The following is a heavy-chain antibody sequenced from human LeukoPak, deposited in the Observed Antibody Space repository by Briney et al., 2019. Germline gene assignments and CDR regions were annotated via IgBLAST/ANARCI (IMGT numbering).Heavy chain of an antibody. CDR1: GFTFSSYW. D-gene: IGHD3-16*01. CDR3: AREIMITFGGPFDY. Sequence: GGSLRLSCAASGFTFSSYWMSWVRQAPGKGLEWVANIKQDGSEKYYVDSVKGRFTISRDNAKNSLYLQMNSLRAEDTAVYYCAREIMITFGGPFDYWGQGTLVTVSS. J-gene: IGHJ4*02. CDR2: IKQDGSEK. V-gene: IGHV3-7*01.